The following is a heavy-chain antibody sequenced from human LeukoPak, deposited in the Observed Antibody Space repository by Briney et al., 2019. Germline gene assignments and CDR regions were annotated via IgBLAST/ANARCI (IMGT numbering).Heavy chain of an antibody. J-gene: IGHJ4*02. Sequence: SETLSLTCTVSGGSISSYYWSWIRQPAGKGLEWIGRIYTSGSTNYNPSLKSRVTMSVDTSKNQFSLKLSSVTAADTAVYYCARNPTYYDSSGYYYFDFWGQGTLVTVSS. CDR1: GGSISSYY. CDR2: IYTSGST. D-gene: IGHD3-22*01. V-gene: IGHV4-4*07. CDR3: ARNPTYYDSSGYYYFDF.